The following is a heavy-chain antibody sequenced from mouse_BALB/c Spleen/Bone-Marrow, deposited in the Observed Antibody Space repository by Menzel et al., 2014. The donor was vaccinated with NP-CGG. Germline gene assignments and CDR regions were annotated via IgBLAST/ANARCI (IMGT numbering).Heavy chain of an antibody. CDR2: IYPGNSDT. CDR3: TTLARGDLDY. V-gene: IGHV1-5*01. Sequence: EVRLQQSGTVLARPGAAVKMSCKASGYTFSNYWMHWVKQRPGRGLEWIGTIYPGNSDTTYNQKFKGKAKLTAVTSTSTAYMQLGSLTNECSAVYYCTTLARGDLDYWGQGTTLTVSS. D-gene: IGHD3-1*01. CDR1: GYTFSNYW. J-gene: IGHJ2*01.